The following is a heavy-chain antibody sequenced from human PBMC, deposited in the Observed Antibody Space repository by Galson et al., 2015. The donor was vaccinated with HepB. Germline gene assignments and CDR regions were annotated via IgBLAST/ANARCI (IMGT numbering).Heavy chain of an antibody. D-gene: IGHD3-3*01. CDR3: ATTREWLFLTYYYYGMDV. V-gene: IGHV1-69*01. J-gene: IGHJ6*02. CDR2: IIPIFGTA. Sequence: QSGAEVKKPGESLRISCKASGGTFSSYAISWVRQAPGQGLEWMGGIIPIFGTANYAQKFQGRVTITADESTSTAYMELSSLRSEDTAVYYCATTREWLFLTYYYYGMDVWGQGTTVTVSS. CDR1: GGTFSSYA.